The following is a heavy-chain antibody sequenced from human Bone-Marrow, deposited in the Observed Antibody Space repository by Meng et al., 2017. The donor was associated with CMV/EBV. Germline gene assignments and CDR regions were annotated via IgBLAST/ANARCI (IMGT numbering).Heavy chain of an antibody. D-gene: IGHD2-21*02. J-gene: IGHJ4*02. CDR1: FGSYV. CDR2: VSSRNDDT. CDR3: VKEVNTGGTVVTAKGPFDY. V-gene: IGHV3-23*01. Sequence: FGSYVMTWVRQGPGKGLEWVSGVSSRNDDTYYADSVKGRFTISRDTSDNTLYLQMNSLRAEDTAVYYCVKEVNTGGTVVTAKGPFDYWGQGTLVTVSS.